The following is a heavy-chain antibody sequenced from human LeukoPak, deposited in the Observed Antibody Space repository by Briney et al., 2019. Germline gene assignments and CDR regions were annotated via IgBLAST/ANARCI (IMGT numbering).Heavy chain of an antibody. Sequence: PGGSLRLSCVASGFTFSTYKMTWVRQAPGKGLEWVANINQDASEKTYLDFVKGRFTISRDNAKNSLYLQMNSLRVEDTAVYYCARAIPYSDNYIWYFDSWGQGTLVTVSS. D-gene: IGHD4/OR15-4a*01. CDR3: ARAIPYSDNYIWYFDS. CDR2: INQDASEK. V-gene: IGHV3-7*01. CDR1: GFTFSTYK. J-gene: IGHJ4*02.